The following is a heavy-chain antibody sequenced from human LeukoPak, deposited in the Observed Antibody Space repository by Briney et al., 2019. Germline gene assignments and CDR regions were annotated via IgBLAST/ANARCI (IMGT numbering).Heavy chain of an antibody. J-gene: IGHJ4*02. D-gene: IGHD5-12*01. V-gene: IGHV4-34*01. CDR3: VRRGAGSGYADY. Sequence: PSETLSLTCAVYGGSFSGYYWSWIRQPPGKGLEWIGEINHSGSTNYNPSLKSRVTISVDTSKNQFSLKLSSVTAADTAVYYCVRRGAGSGYADYWGQGTLVTVSS. CDR2: INHSGST. CDR1: GGSFSGYY.